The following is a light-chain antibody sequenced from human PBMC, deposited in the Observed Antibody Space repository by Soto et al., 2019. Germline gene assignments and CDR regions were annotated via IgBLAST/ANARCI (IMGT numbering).Light chain of an antibody. CDR1: SIDVGGHNY. J-gene: IGLJ1*01. Sequence: QSALTQPASVSGSPGQSITITCTGTSIDVGGHNYVSWYQQHPGKAPKLLIYDVSNRPSEISNRFSGSKSGNTASLIISGLQPEDEADYYCCSYRSGDKHVFGSGTKVTV. CDR2: DVS. V-gene: IGLV2-14*03. CDR3: CSYRSGDKHV.